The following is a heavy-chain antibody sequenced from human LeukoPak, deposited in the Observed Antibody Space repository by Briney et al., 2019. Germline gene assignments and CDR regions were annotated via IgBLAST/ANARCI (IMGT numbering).Heavy chain of an antibody. CDR2: INAGNGNT. Sequence: VASVKVSCTASGGTFSSYAISWVRQAPGQRLEWMGWINAGNGNTKYSQKFQGRVTFTRDTSASTAYMELSSLRSEDTAVYYCAREAVAGTRGAWFDPWGQGTLVTVSS. J-gene: IGHJ5*02. CDR1: GGTFSSYA. D-gene: IGHD6-19*01. V-gene: IGHV1-3*01. CDR3: AREAVAGTRGAWFDP.